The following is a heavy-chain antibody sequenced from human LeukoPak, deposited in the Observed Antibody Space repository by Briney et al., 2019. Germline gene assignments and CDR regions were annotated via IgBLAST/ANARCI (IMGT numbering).Heavy chain of an antibody. CDR1: GFTFSSYG. V-gene: IGHV3-30*02. CDR2: IRYDGRNK. CDR3: ASLGAPYDY. Sequence: GGSLRLSCAAFGFTFSSYGMHWVRQAPGKGLEWVAFIRYDGRNKYYGDPVKGRFSISRDNSKNTLYLQMNSLRAEDTAVYYCASLGAPYDYWGQGTLVTVSS. J-gene: IGHJ4*02. D-gene: IGHD3-16*01.